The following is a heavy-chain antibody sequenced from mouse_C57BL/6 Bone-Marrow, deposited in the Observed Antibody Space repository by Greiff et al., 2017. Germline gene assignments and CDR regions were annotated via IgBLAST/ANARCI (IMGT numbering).Heavy chain of an antibody. CDR2: ISSGSSTI. CDR3: ARDYYGSSYVDWFAY. Sequence: EVNLVESGGGLVKPGGSLKLSCAASGFTFSDYGMHWVRQAPEKGLEWVAYISSGSSTIYYADTVKGRFTISRDNAKNTLFLQMTSLRSEDTAMYYCARDYYGSSYVDWFAYWGQGTLVTVSA. D-gene: IGHD1-1*01. V-gene: IGHV5-17*01. J-gene: IGHJ3*01. CDR1: GFTFSDYG.